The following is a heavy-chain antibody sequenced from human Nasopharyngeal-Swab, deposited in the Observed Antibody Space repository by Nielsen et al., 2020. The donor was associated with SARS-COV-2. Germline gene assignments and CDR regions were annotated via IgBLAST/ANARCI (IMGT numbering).Heavy chain of an antibody. CDR1: GFTFSSYS. V-gene: IGHV3-48*04. CDR2: ISSSGSTI. Sequence: GGSLRLSCAASGFTFSSYSMNWVRQAPGKGLEWVSYISSSGSTIYYADSVKGRFTISRDNAKNSLYLQMNSLRAEDTAVYYCARSSHQSEGYAFDYWGQGTLVTVSS. J-gene: IGHJ4*02. CDR3: ARSSHQSEGYAFDY. D-gene: IGHD5-12*01.